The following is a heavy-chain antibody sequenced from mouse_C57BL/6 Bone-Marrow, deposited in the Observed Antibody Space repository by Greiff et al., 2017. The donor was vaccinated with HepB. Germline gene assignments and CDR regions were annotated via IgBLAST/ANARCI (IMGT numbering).Heavy chain of an antibody. Sequence: EVQVVESGPELVKPGASVKIPCKASGYTFTDYNMDWVKQSHGKSLEWIGDINPNNGGTIYNQKFKGKATLTVDKSSSTAYMELRSLTSEDTAVYYGARRHYYYGSPYYFDYWGQGTTLTVSS. V-gene: IGHV1-18*01. CDR2: INPNNGGT. CDR3: ARRHYYYGSPYYFDY. D-gene: IGHD1-1*01. CDR1: GYTFTDYN. J-gene: IGHJ2*01.